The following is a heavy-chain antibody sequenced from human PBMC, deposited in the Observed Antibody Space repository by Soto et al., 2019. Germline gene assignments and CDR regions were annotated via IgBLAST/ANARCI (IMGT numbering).Heavy chain of an antibody. CDR3: ARAGGYCSGGSCYIPFDY. V-gene: IGHV1-18*01. CDR1: GYTFTSYG. Sequence: GASVKVSCKASGYTFTSYGISWVRQAPGQGLEWMGWISAYNGNTNYAQKLQGRVTMTTDTSTSTAYMELRSLRSDDTAVYYCARAGGYCSGGSCYIPFDYWGQGTLVTVSS. CDR2: ISAYNGNT. D-gene: IGHD2-15*01. J-gene: IGHJ4*02.